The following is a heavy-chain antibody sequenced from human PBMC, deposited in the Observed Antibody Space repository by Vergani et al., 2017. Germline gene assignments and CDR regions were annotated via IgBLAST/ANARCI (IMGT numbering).Heavy chain of an antibody. Sequence: EVQLVESGGGLVKPGGSLRLSCAASGFTFSSYSMNWVRQAPGKGLEWVSSISSSSSYIYYADSVKGRFTISRDNAKNSLYLQMNSLRAEDTAVYYCARVVLDWLLYRSEDVWGQGTTVTVSS. CDR2: ISSSSSYI. V-gene: IGHV3-21*01. D-gene: IGHD3-9*01. CDR1: GFTFSSYS. J-gene: IGHJ6*02. CDR3: ARVVLDWLLYRSEDV.